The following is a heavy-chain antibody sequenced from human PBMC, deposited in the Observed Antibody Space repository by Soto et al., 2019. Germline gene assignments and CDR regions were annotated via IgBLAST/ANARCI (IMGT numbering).Heavy chain of an antibody. Sequence: ASVKVSCKASGYTFTSYDIYWVRQATGQGLEWMGWMNPNTGNSAYAQKFQGRVTVTSDTSINTVHMELSSLRSEDTAVYYCARRAETNGWNGFGADKYYFDFWGQGTLLTVYS. CDR3: ARRAETNGWNGFGADKYYFDF. J-gene: IGHJ4*02. CDR1: GYTFTSYD. V-gene: IGHV1-8*01. CDR2: MNPNTGNS. D-gene: IGHD1-1*01.